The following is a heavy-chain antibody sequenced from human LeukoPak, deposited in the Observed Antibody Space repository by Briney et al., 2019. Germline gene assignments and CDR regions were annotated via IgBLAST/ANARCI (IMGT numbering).Heavy chain of an antibody. V-gene: IGHV5-51*01. CDR3: ARFRSSYYYYMDV. Sequence: ASSMMFSTKASAYSFTSYWFWRGRQLPRGDVQVWGIIYQGDSDIRYSPTIQGPVTISADKSITTAYLQWSTLKASDTAMYYCARFRSSYYYYMDVWGKGTTVTVSS. CDR1: AYSFTSYW. CDR2: IYQGDSDI. J-gene: IGHJ6*03.